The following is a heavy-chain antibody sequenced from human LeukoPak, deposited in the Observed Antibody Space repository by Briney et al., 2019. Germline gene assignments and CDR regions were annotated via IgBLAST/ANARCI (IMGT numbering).Heavy chain of an antibody. J-gene: IGHJ5*02. V-gene: IGHV1-2*02. CDR1: GYTFIDYF. CDR2: INPNSGGT. CDR3: ARGVLAGDDYSGNPFYNRFDP. D-gene: IGHD3-22*01. Sequence: ASVKVSCKASGYTFIDYFMHWVRRAPGQGLEWMGWINPNSGGTHYAQRFQGRVTMTRDTSISTAYMELSRLTSDDTAVYYCARGVLAGDDYSGNPFYNRFDPWGQGTLVTVSS.